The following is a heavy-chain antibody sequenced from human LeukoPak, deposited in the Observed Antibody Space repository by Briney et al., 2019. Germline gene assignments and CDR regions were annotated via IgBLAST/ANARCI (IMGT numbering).Heavy chain of an antibody. J-gene: IGHJ4*02. CDR3: AREGYDYGDYRGFDY. CDR2: ISSSSSYI. V-gene: IGHV3-21*01. D-gene: IGHD4-17*01. CDR1: GFTFSSYS. Sequence: GGSLRLSCAASGFTFSSYSMNWVRQAPGKGLEWVSSISSSSSYIYYADSVKGRFTISRDNAKNSLYLQMNSLRAEDTAVYYCAREGYDYGDYRGFDYWGQGTLVTVSS.